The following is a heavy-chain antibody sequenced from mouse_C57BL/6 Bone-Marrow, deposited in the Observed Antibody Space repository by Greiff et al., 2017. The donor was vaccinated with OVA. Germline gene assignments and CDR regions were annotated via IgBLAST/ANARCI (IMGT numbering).Heavy chain of an antibody. CDR3: GAVSYVGWIAY. D-gene: IGHD1-1*01. V-gene: IGHV14-4*01. Sequence: DVQLQQSGAELVRPGASVKLSCTASGYNINDDYMHWVKQRPEQGLEWIGWIDPGNGDTKYASKFQGKATITADKSSTTAYLQLSSLTSEDTAVDYGGAVSYVGWIAYGGWGTVVTVTA. CDR2: IDPGNGDT. CDR1: GYNINDDY. J-gene: IGHJ3*01.